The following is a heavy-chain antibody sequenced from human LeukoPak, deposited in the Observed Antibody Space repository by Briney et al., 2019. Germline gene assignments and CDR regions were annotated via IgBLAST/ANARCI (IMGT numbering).Heavy chain of an antibody. CDR2: IYSGGSI. Sequence: GGSLRLSCAASGFTVSSNYMSWVRQAPGKGLEWVSVIYSGGSIYYADSVKGRFTISRDNSKNTLYLQMNSLRAEDTAVYYCAREPYDSSGFDYWGQGTLVTVSS. J-gene: IGHJ4*02. CDR1: GFTVSSNY. CDR3: AREPYDSSGFDY. V-gene: IGHV3-53*01. D-gene: IGHD3-22*01.